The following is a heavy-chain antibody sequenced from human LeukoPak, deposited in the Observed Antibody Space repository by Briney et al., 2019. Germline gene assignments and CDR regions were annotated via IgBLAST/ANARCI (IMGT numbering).Heavy chain of an antibody. V-gene: IGHV3-33*06. CDR1: GFTFSRYG. CDR3: VKEPAPYSLGDA. CDR2: VWDNGINK. D-gene: IGHD3-16*01. J-gene: IGHJ6*04. Sequence: GGSPRLSCAASGFTFSRYGMHWVRQAPGKGLEWVAVVWDNGINKFYADSMKGRFTISRDNSKHTLSLHMNSLRAEDTAVYYCVKEPAPYSLGDAWGKGTTVTVSS.